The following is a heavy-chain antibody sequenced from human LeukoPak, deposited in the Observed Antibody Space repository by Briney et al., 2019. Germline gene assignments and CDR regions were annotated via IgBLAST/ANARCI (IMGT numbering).Heavy chain of an antibody. CDR1: GGSISSSNW. Sequence: SETLSLTCAVSGGSISSSNWWSWVRQPPGKGLEWIGEIYHSGSTYYNPSLKSRVTISVDKSKNQFSLKLSSVTAADTAVYYCARRVGSGSYYSTFDYWGQGTLVTVSS. J-gene: IGHJ4*02. CDR3: ARRVGSGSYYSTFDY. CDR2: IYHSGST. V-gene: IGHV4-4*02. D-gene: IGHD3-10*01.